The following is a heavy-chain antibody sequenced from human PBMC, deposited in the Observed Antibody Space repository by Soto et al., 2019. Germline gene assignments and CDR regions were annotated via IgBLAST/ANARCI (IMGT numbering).Heavy chain of an antibody. CDR3: AGVRGPYCGGECYPPTPNWFDP. CDR2: IYHSGST. V-gene: IGHV4-30-2*01. CDR1: GGSISSGGYS. D-gene: IGHD2-21*01. J-gene: IGHJ5*02. Sequence: QLQLQESGSGLVKPSQTLSLTCAVSGGSISSGGYSWSWIRQPPGKGLEWIGYIYHSGSTYYNPSRNSRVTLSVDRSKNQFSLQLSSVTAADSAVYYCAGVRGPYCGGECYPPTPNWFDPWGQGTLVTVSS.